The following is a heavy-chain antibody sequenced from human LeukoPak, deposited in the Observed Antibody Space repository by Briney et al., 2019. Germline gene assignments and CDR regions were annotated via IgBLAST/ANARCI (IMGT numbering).Heavy chain of an antibody. CDR3: ARAGIVGATRHFDY. CDR2: IYYSGST. J-gene: IGHJ4*02. CDR1: GGSISSGGYY. V-gene: IGHV4-31*03. Sequence: PSETLSLTCTVSGGSISSGGYYWSRIRQHPGKGLEWIGYIYYSGSTYYNPSLKSRVTISVDTSKNQFSLKLSSVTAADTAVYYCARAGIVGATRHFDYWGQGTLVTVSS. D-gene: IGHD1-26*01.